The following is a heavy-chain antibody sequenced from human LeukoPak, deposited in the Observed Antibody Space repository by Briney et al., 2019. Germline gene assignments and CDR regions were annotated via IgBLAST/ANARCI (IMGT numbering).Heavy chain of an antibody. CDR3: ARGIVATITPYYSDY. D-gene: IGHD5-12*01. CDR2: INHSGST. J-gene: IGHJ4*02. Sequence: PSETPSLTCAVYGGSFSGYYWSWIRQPPGKGLEWIGEINHSGSTNYNPSLKSRVTISVDTSKNQFSLKLSSVTAADTAVYYCARGIVATITPYYSDYWGQGTLVTVSS. V-gene: IGHV4-34*01. CDR1: GGSFSGYY.